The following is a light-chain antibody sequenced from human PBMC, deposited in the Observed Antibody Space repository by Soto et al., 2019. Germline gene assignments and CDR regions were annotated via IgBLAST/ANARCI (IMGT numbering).Light chain of an antibody. J-gene: IGLJ1*01. CDR3: SSYTSSSTPYV. V-gene: IGLV2-14*01. Sequence: QSALTQPASVSGSPGQSITISCTGTSSDVGGYNYVSWYQQHPGKAPKVMIYDVCNRPSGVSNRFSGSKSGNTASLTISGLQAEDEADYYCSSYTSSSTPYVFGTGTKVTVL. CDR2: DVC. CDR1: SSDVGGYNY.